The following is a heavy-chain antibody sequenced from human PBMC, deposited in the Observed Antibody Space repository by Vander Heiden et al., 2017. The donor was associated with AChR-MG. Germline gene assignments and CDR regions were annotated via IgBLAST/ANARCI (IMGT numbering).Heavy chain of an antibody. Sequence: QVQLVESGGGVVQPGRSLRLSWAASGFTFRSYAMHWVRQAPGKGLEWVAVISYDGSNKYYADSVKGRVTISRDNSKNTLYLQMNSLRAEDTAVYYCARDTVTMGRGVTDAFDIWGQGTMVTVSS. CDR1: GFTFRSYA. J-gene: IGHJ3*02. CDR2: ISYDGSNK. D-gene: IGHD3-10*01. V-gene: IGHV3-30-3*01. CDR3: ARDTVTMGRGVTDAFDI.